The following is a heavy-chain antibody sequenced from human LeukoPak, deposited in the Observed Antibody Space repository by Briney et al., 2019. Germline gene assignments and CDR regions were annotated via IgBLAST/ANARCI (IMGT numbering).Heavy chain of an antibody. CDR1: GFTLSDFD. CDR3: ARRDCTSFSCYSFDY. V-gene: IGHV3-73*01. J-gene: IGHJ4*02. Sequence: PGGSLKLSCAASGFTLSDFDIHWVPQASGKGLEWVARIKTKTENYATSYAASMRGRFTPFRDDSKNTACLQMNNLGIEDKAVYFCARRDCTSFSCYSFDYWGQGILVTVFS. D-gene: IGHD2-2*01. CDR2: IKTKTENYAT.